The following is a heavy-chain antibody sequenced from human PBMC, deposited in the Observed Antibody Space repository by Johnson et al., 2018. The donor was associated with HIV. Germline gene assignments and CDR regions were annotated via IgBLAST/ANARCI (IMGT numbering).Heavy chain of an antibody. D-gene: IGHD1-26*01. Sequence: QVQLVESGGGVVQPGRSLRLSCAASGFTFSRYGMHWVRQAPGKGLEWVAVIWYDGSNKYYADYVKGRFTISRDNSKNTLYLQMESLRVEDTAIYYCAKAWELLGRRAALDIWGQGTMVSVSS. CDR3: AKAWELLGRRAALDI. CDR1: GFTFSRYG. CDR2: IWYDGSNK. J-gene: IGHJ3*02. V-gene: IGHV3-33*06.